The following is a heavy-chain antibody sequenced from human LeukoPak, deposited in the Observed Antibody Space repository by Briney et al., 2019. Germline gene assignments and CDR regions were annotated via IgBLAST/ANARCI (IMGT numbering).Heavy chain of an antibody. CDR2: IFDNGST. D-gene: IGHD1-26*01. J-gene: IGHJ4*02. CDR1: SGSISSYY. CDR3: ARATWELHDY. V-gene: IGHV4-59*01. Sequence: PSETLSLTCSVSSGSISSYYWSWIRQSPGKGLEWIGNIFDNGSTNYNPSLKSRVTIPVDTSKDQFSLKLSSVTAADTAVYYCARATWELHDYWGQGTLVTVSS.